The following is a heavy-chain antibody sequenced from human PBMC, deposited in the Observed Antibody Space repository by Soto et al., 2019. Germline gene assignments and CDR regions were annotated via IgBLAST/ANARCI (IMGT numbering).Heavy chain of an antibody. CDR1: GFSLNTIGVG. D-gene: IGHD2-21*02. CDR2: IYWDDDK. CDR3: AHSGGGNSLAY. V-gene: IGHV2-5*02. J-gene: IGHJ4*02. Sequence: QITLKESGPTLVKPTQTLTLTCTFSGFSLNTIGVGVGRLRQPPGKALEWLALIYWDDDKRYSPSLKSRLTITKDTSKNQVVLTMINMDPVDTATYYSAHSGGGNSLAYWGQGTLVTVSS.